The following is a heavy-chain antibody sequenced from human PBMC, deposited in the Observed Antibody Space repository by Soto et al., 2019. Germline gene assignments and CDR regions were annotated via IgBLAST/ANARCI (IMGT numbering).Heavy chain of an antibody. CDR3: AKRDRQVSATPFFDH. Sequence: EVQLLESGGGLVLPGGSLRLSCAASGFTFNNYAMNWVRQAPGKGLEWVSEISGSGDSTFFTDSVKGRFTISRDNSKNTLYLQMNSLRAEDTAMYYCAKRDRQVSATPFFDHWGPGTLVSVSS. CDR2: ISGSGDST. V-gene: IGHV3-23*01. J-gene: IGHJ4*02. D-gene: IGHD2-15*01. CDR1: GFTFNNYA.